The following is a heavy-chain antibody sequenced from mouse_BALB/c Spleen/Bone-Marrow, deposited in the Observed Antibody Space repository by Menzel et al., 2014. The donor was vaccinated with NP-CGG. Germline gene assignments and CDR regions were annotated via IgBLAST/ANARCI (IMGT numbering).Heavy chain of an antibody. CDR2: IDPANGNA. Sequence: VQLKDSGAELVKPGASVRLSCTASGFNIKDTYMHWVKPRPDQGLEWIGRIDPANGNAKHDPKFQGKAAITADTSSNTTYLQLSSLTSEDTAVYYCAIYFYFDYWGQGTTLTVSS. J-gene: IGHJ2*01. D-gene: IGHD2-3*01. V-gene: IGHV14-3*02. CDR1: GFNIKDTY. CDR3: AIYFYFDY.